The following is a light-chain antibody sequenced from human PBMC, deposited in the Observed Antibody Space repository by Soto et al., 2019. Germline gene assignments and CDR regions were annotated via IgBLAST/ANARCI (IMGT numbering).Light chain of an antibody. Sequence: QSVLTQPASVSGSPGQSITISCTGTSSDIGRYNFVSWYQHHPGKAPKLIIYEATKRPSGVSYRFSDSKSGNTASLTISGLQAEDEADYYCTSYTITSPYVFGTRTKVTVL. CDR2: EAT. CDR1: SSDIGRYNF. V-gene: IGLV2-14*01. J-gene: IGLJ1*01. CDR3: TSYTITSPYV.